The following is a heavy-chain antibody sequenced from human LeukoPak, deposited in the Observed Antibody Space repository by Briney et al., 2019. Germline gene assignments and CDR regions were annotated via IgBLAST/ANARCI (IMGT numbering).Heavy chain of an antibody. CDR2: MNPNSGNT. CDR1: GYTFTSYD. V-gene: IGHV1-8*01. Sequence: ASVKVSCKASGYTFTSYDINWVRQATGQGLEWMGWMNPNSGNTGYAQKFQGRVTMTRNTSISTAYMELSSLRSEDTAVYYCARESLQYYDILTGYPWGQGTLVTVSS. J-gene: IGHJ5*02. CDR3: ARESLQYYDILTGYP. D-gene: IGHD3-9*01.